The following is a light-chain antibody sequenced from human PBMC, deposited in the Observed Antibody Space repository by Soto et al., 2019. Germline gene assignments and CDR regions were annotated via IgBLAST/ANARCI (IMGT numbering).Light chain of an antibody. J-gene: IGKJ4*01. CDR2: GAS. CDR1: QSVSSSS. Sequence: EIVLTQSPGPLSLSPGERATLSCRSSQSVSSSSLAWYQQKPGQAPRLLIYGASSRATGIPDRFSGSGSGTDFTLTISRLEPEDVAVYYCQQYGSSPLTFGGGTKVDIK. CDR3: QQYGSSPLT. V-gene: IGKV3-20*01.